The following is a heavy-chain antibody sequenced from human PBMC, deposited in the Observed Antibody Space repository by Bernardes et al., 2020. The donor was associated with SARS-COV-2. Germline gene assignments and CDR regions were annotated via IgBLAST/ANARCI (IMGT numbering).Heavy chain of an antibody. D-gene: IGHD6-19*01. CDR3: ARAQWLVSWFGP. V-gene: IGHV1-18*01. CDR1: GYTFSSFG. CDR2: ISVYNGDT. J-gene: IGHJ5*02. Sequence: ASVKVSCKASGYTFSSFGISWVRQAPGQGLEWMGWISVYNGDTKYAQNLQGRVTMTTDASTSTAYMDLRSLTSDDTAVYYCARAQWLVSWFGPWGQGTRVTVSS.